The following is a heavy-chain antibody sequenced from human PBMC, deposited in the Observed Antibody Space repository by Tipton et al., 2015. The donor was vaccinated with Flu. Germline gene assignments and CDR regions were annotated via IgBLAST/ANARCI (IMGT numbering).Heavy chain of an antibody. Sequence: QLVQSGPEVKKPGSSVKVSCKASGGTFSSYAISWVRQAPGQGLEWMGGIIPIFGTANYAQKFQGRVTITADESTSTAYMELSSLRSDDTAVYYCARDSPIVVVPAAKHAFDIWGQGTMVTVSS. CDR3: ARDSPIVVVPAAKHAFDI. V-gene: IGHV1-69*01. CDR2: IIPIFGTA. J-gene: IGHJ3*02. CDR1: GGTFSSYA. D-gene: IGHD2-2*01.